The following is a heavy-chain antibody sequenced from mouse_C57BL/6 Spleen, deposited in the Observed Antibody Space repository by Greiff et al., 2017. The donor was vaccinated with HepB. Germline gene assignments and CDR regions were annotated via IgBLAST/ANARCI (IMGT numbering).Heavy chain of an antibody. J-gene: IGHJ1*03. CDR2: IDPSDSYT. CDR3: ARKTYSNYEYFDV. Sequence: QVQLQQPGAELVKPGASVKLSCKASGYTFTSYWMQWVKQRPGQGLEWIGEIDPSDSYTNYNQKFKGKATLTVDTSSSTAYMQLSSLTSADAAVYYCARKTYSNYEYFDVWGTGTTVTVSS. V-gene: IGHV1-50*01. CDR1: GYTFTSYW. D-gene: IGHD2-5*01.